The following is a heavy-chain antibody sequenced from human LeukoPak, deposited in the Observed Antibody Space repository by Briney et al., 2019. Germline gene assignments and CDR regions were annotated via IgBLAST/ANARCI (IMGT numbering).Heavy chain of an antibody. CDR3: ASVVTDYYDSSGYYDY. CDR2: IYHSGNT. CDR1: GGSVTRGGYG. Sequence: PSESLSLTCVVSGGSVTRGGYGWTWLRQPPGKGLEWFGYIYHSGNTYYNPSLKSRVTISVDRSENQFSLKLSSVTAADTAVYYCASVVTDYYDSSGYYDYWGQGALVTVSS. J-gene: IGHJ4*02. V-gene: IGHV4-30-2*01. D-gene: IGHD3-22*01.